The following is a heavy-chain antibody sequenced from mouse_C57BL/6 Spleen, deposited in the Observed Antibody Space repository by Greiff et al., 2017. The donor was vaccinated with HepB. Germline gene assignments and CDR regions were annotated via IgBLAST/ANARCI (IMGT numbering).Heavy chain of an antibody. CDR2: IWSGGST. CDR3: ARNSYYGSSFYWYFDV. V-gene: IGHV2-2*01. Sequence: QVQLKESGPGLVQPSQSLSITCTVSGFSLTSYGVHWVRQSPGKGLEWLGVIWSGGSTDYNAAFISRLSISKDNSKSQVFFKMNSLQADDTAIYYCARNSYYGSSFYWYFDVWGTGTTVTVSS. J-gene: IGHJ1*03. D-gene: IGHD1-1*01. CDR1: GFSLTSYG.